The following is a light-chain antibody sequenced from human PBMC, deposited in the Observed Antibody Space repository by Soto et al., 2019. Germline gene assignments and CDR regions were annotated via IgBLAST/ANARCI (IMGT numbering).Light chain of an antibody. CDR2: AVN. V-gene: IGLV2-8*01. Sequence: QSALTQPPSASGSPGQSVTISCTGTSSDLGDYDYVSWYQQHPGKAPKLMIYAVNQRPSGVPDRFSGSKSGNTASLTVTGLQAEDEADYYCSSYAGNNNLIFGGGTKVTVL. CDR3: SSYAGNNNLI. CDR1: SSDLGDYDY. J-gene: IGLJ2*01.